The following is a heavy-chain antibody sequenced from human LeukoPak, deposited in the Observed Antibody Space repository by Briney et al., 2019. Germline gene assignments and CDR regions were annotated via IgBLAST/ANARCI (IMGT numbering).Heavy chain of an antibody. CDR2: IYYGGNT. V-gene: IGHV4-61*01. D-gene: IGHD3-10*01. J-gene: IGHJ4*02. Sequence: PSETLSLTCGVSVGSFNSDYYYWNWIRQPPGRGLEWIGYIYYGGNTNYNPSLRSRVTISMDTSKNQFSLKVNSVTAADTAVYFCASGPRNYYYSGSYHYWGQGTLVTVSS. CDR1: VGSFNSDYYY. CDR3: ASGPRNYYYSGSYHY.